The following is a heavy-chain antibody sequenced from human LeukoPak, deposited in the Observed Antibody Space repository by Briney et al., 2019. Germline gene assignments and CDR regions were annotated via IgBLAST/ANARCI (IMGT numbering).Heavy chain of an antibody. CDR3: ARGVRGVIMGYYYYYYMDV. CDR1: GYTFTSYG. CDR2: ISAYNGNT. Sequence: ASVKVSCKASGYTFTSYGISWVRQAPGRGLEWMGWISAYNGNTNYAQKLQGRVTMTTDTSTSTAYMELRSLRSDDTAVYYCARGVRGVIMGYYYYYYMDVWGKGTTVTISS. J-gene: IGHJ6*03. D-gene: IGHD3-10*02. V-gene: IGHV1-18*01.